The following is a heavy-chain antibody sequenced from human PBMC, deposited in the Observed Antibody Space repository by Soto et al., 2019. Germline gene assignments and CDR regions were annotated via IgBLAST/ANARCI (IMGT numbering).Heavy chain of an antibody. V-gene: IGHV3-23*01. Sequence: EVQLLESGGGLVQPGGSLRLSCAASGFTFSSYAMSWVRQAPGKGLEWVSAISGSGGSTYYADSVKGRFTISRDNSKNTLYLQMNSLRAEDTAVYYCAKDSYSSTYYYYGMDVWGQGTTVTVSS. CDR2: ISGSGGST. CDR1: GFTFSSYA. J-gene: IGHJ6*02. D-gene: IGHD6-13*01. CDR3: AKDSYSSTYYYYGMDV.